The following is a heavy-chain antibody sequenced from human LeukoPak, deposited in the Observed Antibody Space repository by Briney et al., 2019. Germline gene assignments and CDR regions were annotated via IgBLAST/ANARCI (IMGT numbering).Heavy chain of an antibody. CDR2: IYHSGST. CDR1: GGSISGSNW. Sequence: PSVTLSLTCAVSGGSISGSNWWSWVRQPPGKGLEWIGEIYHSGSTNYNPSLKSRVTISVDKSKNQFSLKLSSVTAADTAVYYCARVGSSGWYRVGYFQHWGQGTLVTVSS. J-gene: IGHJ1*01. D-gene: IGHD6-13*01. V-gene: IGHV4-4*02. CDR3: ARVGSSGWYRVGYFQH.